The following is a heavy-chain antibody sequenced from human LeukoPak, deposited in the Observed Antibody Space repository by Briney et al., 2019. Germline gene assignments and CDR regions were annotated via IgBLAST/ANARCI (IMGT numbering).Heavy chain of an antibody. CDR2: INSDGSST. D-gene: IGHD5-12*01. CDR3: ARDRSGIVATIGQEFDY. CDR1: GFTFSSYW. J-gene: IGHJ4*02. V-gene: IGHV3-74*01. Sequence: PGGSLRLSCAASGFTFSSYWMHWVRQAPGKGLVWVSRINSDGSSTSYADSVKGRFTISRDNAKNTLYLQMNSLRAEDTAVYYCARDRSGIVATIGQEFDYWGQGTLVTVSS.